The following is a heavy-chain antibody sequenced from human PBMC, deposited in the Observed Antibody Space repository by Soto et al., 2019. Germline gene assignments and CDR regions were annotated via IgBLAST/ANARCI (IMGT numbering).Heavy chain of an antibody. CDR1: GYTFTSYG. J-gene: IGHJ4*02. Sequence: ASVKVYCKASGYTFTSYGISWVRQAPEQGLEWMGWISAYNGNTNYAQKLQGRVTMTTDTSTSTAYMELRSLRSDDTAVYYCARAPLRYFDWLWTFDYWGQGTLVTVSS. CDR2: ISAYNGNT. CDR3: ARAPLRYFDWLWTFDY. V-gene: IGHV1-18*01. D-gene: IGHD3-9*01.